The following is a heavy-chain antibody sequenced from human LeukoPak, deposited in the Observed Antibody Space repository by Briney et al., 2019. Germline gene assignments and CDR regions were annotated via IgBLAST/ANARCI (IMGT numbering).Heavy chain of an antibody. J-gene: IGHJ3*02. D-gene: IGHD6-6*01. CDR2: ISYDGSNK. CDR1: GFTFSSYA. Sequence: PGGSLRLSCAASGFTFSSYAMHWVRQAPGKGLEWVAVISYDGSNKYYADSVKGRFTISRDNSKNTLYLQMNSLRAEDTAVYYCAKGDSSWGIDAFDIWGQGTMVTVSS. CDR3: AKGDSSWGIDAFDI. V-gene: IGHV3-30-3*01.